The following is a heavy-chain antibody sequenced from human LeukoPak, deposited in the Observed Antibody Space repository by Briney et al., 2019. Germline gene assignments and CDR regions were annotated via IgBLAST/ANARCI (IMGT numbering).Heavy chain of an antibody. Sequence: GGSLRLSCAATGFTFSSYGMHWVRQAPGKGLEWVAVISYDGSNKYYADSVKGRFTISRDNSKNTLYLQMNSLRAEDTAVYYCAKDLYDFWSGHYYYYGMDVWGQGTTVTVSS. V-gene: IGHV3-30*18. J-gene: IGHJ6*02. D-gene: IGHD3-3*01. CDR2: ISYDGSNK. CDR3: AKDLYDFWSGHYYYYGMDV. CDR1: GFTFSSYG.